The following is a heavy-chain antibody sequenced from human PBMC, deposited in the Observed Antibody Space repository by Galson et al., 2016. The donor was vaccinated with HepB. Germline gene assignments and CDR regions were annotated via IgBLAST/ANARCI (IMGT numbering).Heavy chain of an antibody. CDR3: AGAGLRYFDWFSPYYFDY. CDR1: GYTFTGHY. CDR2: INPNSGGT. Sequence: SVKVSCKASGYTFTGHYIHWVRQAPGQGLEWMGWINPNSGGTKFAVKFQGRVTVTRDTSTSIAYMELSRLRSDDTAVYFCAGAGLRYFDWFSPYYFDYWGQGTLVTVSS. J-gene: IGHJ4*02. D-gene: IGHD3-9*01. V-gene: IGHV1-2*02.